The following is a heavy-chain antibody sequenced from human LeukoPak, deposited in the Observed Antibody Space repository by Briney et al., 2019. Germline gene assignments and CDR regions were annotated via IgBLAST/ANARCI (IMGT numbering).Heavy chain of an antibody. D-gene: IGHD1-26*01. CDR1: GFTFSSYA. Sequence: GSLRLSCAASGFTFSSYAMSWVRQAPGKGLEWVSAISGSGGSTYYADSVKGRLTISRDNSKNTLYLQMNSLRAEDTAVYYCAKGPIVGATIREYYFDYWGQGTLVTVSS. CDR2: ISGSGGST. J-gene: IGHJ4*02. CDR3: AKGPIVGATIREYYFDY. V-gene: IGHV3-23*01.